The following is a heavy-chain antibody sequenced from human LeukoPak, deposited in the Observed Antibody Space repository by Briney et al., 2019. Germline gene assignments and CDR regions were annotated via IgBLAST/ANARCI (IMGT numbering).Heavy chain of an antibody. CDR3: AKGQPGGTQLPSWAPYYFDY. V-gene: IGHV3-30*18. Sequence: PGRSLRLSCAASGXTFSSSGMHWVRQAPGKGLQSVAVISYDGSNKYYTNSVKGRFTISRDNSKNTVYLQMNSLRAEDTAVYYCAKGQPGGTQLPSWAPYYFDYWGQGTLVTVSS. J-gene: IGHJ4*02. CDR1: GXTFSSSG. D-gene: IGHD5-18*01. CDR2: ISYDGSNK.